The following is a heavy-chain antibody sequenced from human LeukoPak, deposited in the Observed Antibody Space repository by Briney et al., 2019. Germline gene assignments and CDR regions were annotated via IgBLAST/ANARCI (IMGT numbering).Heavy chain of an antibody. V-gene: IGHV3-48*02. J-gene: IGHJ5*02. Sequence: GGSLRLSCAASGFSFNIYAMSWVRQAPGKGLEWVSFISTSSSRIYYADSVKGRFTISRDNAKNSLYLQMDSLRDEDTAVYYCARGETSVTSYLQPWGQGTLVTVSS. CDR3: ARGETSVTSYLQP. CDR1: GFSFNIYA. CDR2: ISTSSSRI. D-gene: IGHD4-17*01.